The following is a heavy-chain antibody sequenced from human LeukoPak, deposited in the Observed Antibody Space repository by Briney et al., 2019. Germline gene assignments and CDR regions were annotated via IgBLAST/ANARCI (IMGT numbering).Heavy chain of an antibody. CDR2: VSYDGSDK. V-gene: IGHV3-30*04. D-gene: IGHD5-24*01. Sequence: GGSLRLSCAASGITFSGHAIHWVRQAPGKGLEWVAVVSYDGSDKYYADSVKGRFTISRDNSKNTLYLQMNSLRAEDTAVYYCAKSGYNRFDYWGQGTLVTVSS. J-gene: IGHJ4*02. CDR1: GITFSGHA. CDR3: AKSGYNRFDY.